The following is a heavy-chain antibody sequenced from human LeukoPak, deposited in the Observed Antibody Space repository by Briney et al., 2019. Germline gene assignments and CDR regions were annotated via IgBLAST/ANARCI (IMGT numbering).Heavy chain of an antibody. Sequence: SETLSLTCTVSGGSISSYYWTWIRQPAGKGLEWIGRIYTSGSTKYNPSLKSRVTISVDTSKNQFSLKLSSVTAADTAVYYCARGPGYYYYYYMDVWGKGTTVTVSS. V-gene: IGHV4-4*07. CDR2: IYTSGST. J-gene: IGHJ6*03. CDR3: ARGPGYYYYYYMDV. CDR1: GGSISSYY.